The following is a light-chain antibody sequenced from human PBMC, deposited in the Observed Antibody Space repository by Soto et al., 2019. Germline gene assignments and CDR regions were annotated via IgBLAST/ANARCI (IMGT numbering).Light chain of an antibody. CDR3: KQSYSTLT. Sequence: DIQMTQSPSSLSASVGASSTITGRTSQTISDYLNWYPHKPGKPPKLLISAASSLQSGVPSRFSGSGSGTDFTLTISSLQPEDFATYYRKQSYSTLTFGPGTKVDIK. CDR2: AAS. V-gene: IGKV1-39*01. CDR1: QTISDY. J-gene: IGKJ3*01.